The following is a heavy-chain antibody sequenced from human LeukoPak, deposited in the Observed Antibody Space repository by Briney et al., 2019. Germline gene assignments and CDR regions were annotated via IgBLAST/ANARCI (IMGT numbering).Heavy chain of an antibody. CDR3: ARGAGWYQF. Sequence: SETLSLTCTVSGGSIGSAYWSWLRQPPGKGLEWIGYIYYTGSTNYNPSLKNRVTISVDTSRNQFSLKMSSVTAADTAVYYCARGAGWYQFWGQGTLVTVSS. D-gene: IGHD6-19*01. CDR1: GGSIGSAY. CDR2: IYYTGST. V-gene: IGHV4-59*01. J-gene: IGHJ4*02.